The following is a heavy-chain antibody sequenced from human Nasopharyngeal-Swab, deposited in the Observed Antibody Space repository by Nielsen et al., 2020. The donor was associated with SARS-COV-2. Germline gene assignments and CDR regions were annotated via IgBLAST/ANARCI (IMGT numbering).Heavy chain of an antibody. CDR2: INHSGST. J-gene: IGHJ6*02. D-gene: IGHD3-22*01. CDR3: ARGTVYYYDSSGYYYYYYYGMDV. Sequence: WIRQPPGKGLEWIGVINHSGSTNYNPSLKSRVTISVDTSKNQFSLKLSSVTAADTAAYYCARGTVYYYDSSGYYYYYYYGMDVWGQGTTVTVSS. V-gene: IGHV4-34*01.